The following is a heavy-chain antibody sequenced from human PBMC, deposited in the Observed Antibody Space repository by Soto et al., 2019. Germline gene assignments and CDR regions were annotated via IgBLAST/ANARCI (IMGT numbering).Heavy chain of an antibody. CDR1: NGFIYSYY. Sequence: SETLSLTCSVSNGFIYSYYWTWIRQPPGRGLEWIGYVFDTGATNYNPSLKGRVTISIDTSKKNFSLKLSSVTAADTAMYYCARGTNYHFDYWGQGTLVTAPQ. V-gene: IGHV4-59*01. CDR3: ARGTNYHFDY. D-gene: IGHD1-7*01. CDR2: VFDTGAT. J-gene: IGHJ4*02.